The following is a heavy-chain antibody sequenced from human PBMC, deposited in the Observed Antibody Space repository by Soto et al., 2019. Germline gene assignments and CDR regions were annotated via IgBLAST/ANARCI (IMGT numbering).Heavy chain of an antibody. J-gene: IGHJ6*03. CDR3: ASKLELPDYYYMDV. CDR2: IYYSGST. CDR1: GGSISSSSYY. V-gene: IGHV4-39*01. D-gene: IGHD1-7*01. Sequence: SETLSLTCTVSGGSISSSSYYWGWIRQPPGKGLEWIGSIYYSGSTYYNPSLKSRVTISVDTSKNQFSLKLSSVTAADTAVYYCASKLELPDYYYMDVWGKGTTVTVSS.